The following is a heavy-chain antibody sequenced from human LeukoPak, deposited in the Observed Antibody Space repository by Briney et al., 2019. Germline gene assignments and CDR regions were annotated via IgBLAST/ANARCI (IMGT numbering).Heavy chain of an antibody. V-gene: IGHV3-48*03. CDR3: ARASYYYDSSGPLFDY. J-gene: IGHJ4*02. CDR1: GFTFSSYE. CDR2: ISSSGSTI. Sequence: GGSLRLSCAASGFTFSSYEMNWVRQAPGKGLEWVSYISSSGSTIYYADSVKGRFTISRDNAKNPLYLQMNSLRAEDTAVYYYARASYYYDSSGPLFDYWGQGTLVTVSS. D-gene: IGHD3-22*01.